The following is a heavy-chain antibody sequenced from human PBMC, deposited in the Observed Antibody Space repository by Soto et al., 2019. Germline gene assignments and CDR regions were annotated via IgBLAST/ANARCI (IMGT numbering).Heavy chain of an antibody. CDR1: GGSISSGDYY. CDR3: ARQSYSRGNYPYYYYGMDV. CDR2: LYYSGST. J-gene: IGHJ6*02. D-gene: IGHD1-26*01. Sequence: SETLSLTCIVSGGSISSGDYYWGWIRQPPGKGLQWIGSLYYSGSTYNNPSLKSRVTISVDTSKNQFSLKLRSVTAADTAVYYCARQSYSRGNYPYYYYGMDVWGQGTTVT. V-gene: IGHV4-39*01.